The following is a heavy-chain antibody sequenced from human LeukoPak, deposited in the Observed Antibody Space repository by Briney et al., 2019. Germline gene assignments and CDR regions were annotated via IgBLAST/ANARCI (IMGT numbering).Heavy chain of an antibody. CDR1: GFTFSSYW. V-gene: IGHV3-7*01. Sequence: PGGSLRLSCAASGFTFSSYWMSWVRQAPGKGLEWVANIKQDGSEKYYVDSVKGRFTISRDNAKNSLYLQMNSLRAEDTAVYYCAREDSGYDFDYYYYGMDVWGQGTTVTVSS. CDR2: IKQDGSEK. D-gene: IGHD5-12*01. J-gene: IGHJ6*02. CDR3: AREDSGYDFDYYYYGMDV.